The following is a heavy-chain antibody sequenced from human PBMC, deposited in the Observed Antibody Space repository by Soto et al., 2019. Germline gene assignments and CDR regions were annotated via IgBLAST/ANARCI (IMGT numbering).Heavy chain of an antibody. J-gene: IGHJ4*02. Sequence: ASVNVSCKASGGTFSSYDISWVRQAPGQGLEWMGGIIPIFGTANYAQKFQGRVTITADESTSTAYMELSSLRSEDTAVYYCARDGEDDYVWGSYRPYYFDYWGQGTLVTVSS. CDR1: GGTFSSYD. V-gene: IGHV1-69*13. CDR2: IIPIFGTA. D-gene: IGHD3-16*02. CDR3: ARDGEDDYVWGSYRPYYFDY.